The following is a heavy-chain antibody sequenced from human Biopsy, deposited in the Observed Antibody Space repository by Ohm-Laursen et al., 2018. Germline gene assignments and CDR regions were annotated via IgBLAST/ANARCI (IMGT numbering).Heavy chain of an antibody. CDR3: ARTRAHNFGALEF. V-gene: IGHV2-70*04. D-gene: IGHD1-1*01. J-gene: IGHJ4*01. Sequence: TQTLTLPCSFSGFSLSSTGMRISWVRQPPGKALECFGCIDWNDDKFYSPSLETRLSLSKDTTTNQVVLTLTDVDPEYTATYYCARTRAHNFGALEFWGQGILVTVSS. CDR1: GFSLSSTGMR. CDR2: IDWNDDK.